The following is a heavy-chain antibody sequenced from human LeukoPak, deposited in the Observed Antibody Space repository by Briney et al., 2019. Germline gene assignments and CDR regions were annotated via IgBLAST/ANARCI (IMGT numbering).Heavy chain of an antibody. CDR2: IYYSGST. Sequence: KPSETLSLTCAVSGDSISSGAFYWSWIRQHPGKGLEWIGYIYYSGSTYYNPSLKSRVTISVDTSKNQFSLNLSSVTVADTAVYYCAREGSGPDYWGQGTLVTVSS. D-gene: IGHD2-15*01. J-gene: IGHJ4*02. CDR3: AREGSGPDY. CDR1: GDSISSGAFY. V-gene: IGHV4-31*11.